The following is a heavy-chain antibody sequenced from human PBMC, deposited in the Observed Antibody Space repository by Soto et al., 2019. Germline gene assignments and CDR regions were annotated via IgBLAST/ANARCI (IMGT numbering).Heavy chain of an antibody. D-gene: IGHD1-7*01. CDR3: AKVVSGELELWYYFDY. J-gene: IGHJ4*02. CDR2: ISYDGSNK. CDR1: GFTFSSYG. V-gene: IGHV3-30*18. Sequence: QVQLVESGGGVVQPGRSLRLSCAASGFTFSSYGMHWVRQAPGKGLEWVAVISYDGSNKYYADSVKGRFTISRDNSKNTLYLQMNRLRAEDTGVYYCAKVVSGELELWYYFDYWGQGTLVNVSS.